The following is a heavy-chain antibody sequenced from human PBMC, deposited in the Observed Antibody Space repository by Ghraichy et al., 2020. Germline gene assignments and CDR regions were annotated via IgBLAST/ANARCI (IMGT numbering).Heavy chain of an antibody. CDR3: ARGLSYGDYVVAFGY. J-gene: IGHJ4*02. Sequence: SETLSLTCTVYGGSFSGYYWSWLRQPPGKGLAWIGEIKLSGSTSYSPSLRSRVTISVDTSKNQFSLKLTSVTAADTAMYYCARGLSYGDYVVAFGYWGQGTLVTVSS. V-gene: IGHV4-34*01. CDR2: IKLSGST. CDR1: GGSFSGYY. D-gene: IGHD4-17*01.